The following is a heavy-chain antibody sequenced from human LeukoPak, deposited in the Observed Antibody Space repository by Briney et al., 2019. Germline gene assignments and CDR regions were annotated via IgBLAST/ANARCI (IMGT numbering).Heavy chain of an antibody. CDR1: GFTFSSYG. J-gene: IGHJ4*02. CDR3: ATSGSYYRFEY. D-gene: IGHD1-26*01. Sequence: SGGSLRLSCAASGFTFSSYGMHWVRQAPGKGLEWVAVIWYDGSNKYYADSVKGRFTISRDNSKNTLYLQMNSLRAEDTAVYYCATSGSYYRFEYWGQGTLVTVSS. V-gene: IGHV3-33*01. CDR2: IWYDGSNK.